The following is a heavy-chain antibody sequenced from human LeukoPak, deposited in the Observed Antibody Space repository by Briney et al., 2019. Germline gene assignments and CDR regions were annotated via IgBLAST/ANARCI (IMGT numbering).Heavy chain of an antibody. Sequence: GGTLRLSCAASGFTFSSYGMSWVRQAPGKGLEWVSAISGRGDSTKYADSVKGRFTISRDNSKNTQYLQMKSLRAEDTAVYYCAKAHYYSSGYLYWGQGTLVTVS. CDR3: AKAHYYSSGYLY. CDR2: ISGRGDST. V-gene: IGHV3-23*01. CDR1: GFTFSSYG. J-gene: IGHJ4*02. D-gene: IGHD3-22*01.